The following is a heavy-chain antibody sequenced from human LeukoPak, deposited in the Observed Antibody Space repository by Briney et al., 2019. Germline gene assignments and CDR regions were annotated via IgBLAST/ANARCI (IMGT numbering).Heavy chain of an antibody. Sequence: GGSLRLSCAASGFTFTSYSMNWVRQAPGKGLEWVSSISSSSTYIYYADSVRGRFTISRDNAKNSLYLQMNSLRAEDTAVYYCGRGSEAGNAYNWFDPWGQGTLVTVSS. CDR1: GFTFTSYS. D-gene: IGHD6-19*01. V-gene: IGHV3-21*01. J-gene: IGHJ5*02. CDR3: GRGSEAGNAYNWFDP. CDR2: ISSSSTYI.